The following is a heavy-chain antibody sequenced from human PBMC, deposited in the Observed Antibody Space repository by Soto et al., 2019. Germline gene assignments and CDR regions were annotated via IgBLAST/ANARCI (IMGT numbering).Heavy chain of an antibody. CDR1: GVTFSSYA. V-gene: IGHV3-30-3*01. Sequence: GVSLRLSCAASGVTFSSYAMHWFRQGPGKGLEWVAVISYDGSNKYYADSVKGRFTISRDNSTNTLYLQMNSLRAEDTAVYYCARDRIGGIAAPSAYWGQGTLVTVSS. CDR2: ISYDGSNK. D-gene: IGHD6-13*01. J-gene: IGHJ4*02. CDR3: ARDRIGGIAAPSAY.